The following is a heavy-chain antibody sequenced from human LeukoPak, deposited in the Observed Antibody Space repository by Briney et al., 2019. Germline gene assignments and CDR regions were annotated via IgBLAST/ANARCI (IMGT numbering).Heavy chain of an antibody. CDR2: ISYDGSNK. J-gene: IGHJ4*02. V-gene: IGHV3-30*04. D-gene: IGHD4-23*01. Sequence: GGSLRLSCAASGFTFSSYAMHWVRQAPGKGLEWVAVISYDGSNKYYADSVKGRFTISRDNSKNTLYLQMNSLRAEDTAVYYCARGAYVGNYFDYWGQGTLVTVSS. CDR3: ARGAYVGNYFDY. CDR1: GFTFSSYA.